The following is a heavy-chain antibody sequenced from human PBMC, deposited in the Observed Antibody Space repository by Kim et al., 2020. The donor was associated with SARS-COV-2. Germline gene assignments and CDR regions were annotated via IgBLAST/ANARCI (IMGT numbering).Heavy chain of an antibody. V-gene: IGHV1-69*13. D-gene: IGHD2-15*01. Sequence: SVKVSCKASGGTFSSYAISWVRQAPGQGLEWMGGIIPIFGTANYAQKSQGRVTITADESTSTAYMELSSLRSEDTAVYYCANQLGYCSGGSCYYYGMDVWGQGTTVTVSS. J-gene: IGHJ6*02. CDR3: ANQLGYCSGGSCYYYGMDV. CDR1: GGTFSSYA. CDR2: IIPIFGTA.